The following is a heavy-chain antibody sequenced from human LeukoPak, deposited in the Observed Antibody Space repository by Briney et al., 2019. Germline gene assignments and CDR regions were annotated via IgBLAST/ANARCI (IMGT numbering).Heavy chain of an antibody. CDR2: INHSGST. CDR3: ARRYYYDSSGYSYYFDY. Sequence: PSETLSLTCTVSGGSISSYYWSWIRQPPGKGLEWIGEINHSGSTNYNPSLKSRVTISVDTSKNQFSLKLSSVTAADTAVYYCARRYYYDSSGYSYYFDYWGQGTLVTVSS. V-gene: IGHV4-34*01. D-gene: IGHD3-22*01. CDR1: GGSISSYY. J-gene: IGHJ4*02.